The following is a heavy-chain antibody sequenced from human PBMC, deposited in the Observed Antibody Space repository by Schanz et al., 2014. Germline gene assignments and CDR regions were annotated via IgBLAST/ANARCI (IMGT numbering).Heavy chain of an antibody. CDR3: AIHYGDSPL. Sequence: QVQLVQSGAEVKKPGASVRLSCEASGYTFTSYDINWVRQATGQGLEWMGWMNPTTGNRGYAQNFQGRVTMTRDTSLKTAYMEMTDLKFEDAGLYYCAIHYGDSPLWGQRTLIAVSS. V-gene: IGHV1-8*01. CDR1: GYTFTSYD. D-gene: IGHD4-17*01. J-gene: IGHJ4*02. CDR2: MNPTTGNR.